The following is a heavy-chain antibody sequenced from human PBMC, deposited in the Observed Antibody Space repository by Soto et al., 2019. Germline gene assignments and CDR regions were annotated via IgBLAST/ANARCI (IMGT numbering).Heavy chain of an antibody. J-gene: IGHJ5*02. CDR1: GYTFTSYY. CDR2: INPSGGST. Sequence: ASVKVSCKASGYTFTSYYMHWVLQAPGQGLEWMGIINPSGGSTSYAQKFQGRVTMTTDTSTSTAYMELRSLRSDDTAVYYCAGDYARNWFDPWGQGTLVTVSS. V-gene: IGHV1-46*01. D-gene: IGHD4-17*01. CDR3: AGDYARNWFDP.